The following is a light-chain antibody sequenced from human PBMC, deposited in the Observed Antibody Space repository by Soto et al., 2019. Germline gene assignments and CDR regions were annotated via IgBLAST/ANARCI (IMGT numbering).Light chain of an antibody. CDR3: QQYVSSPWA. Sequence: EVVLTQSPATLSLSPGARAPLSCRASQSVSSTYLAWYQQQPGQAPRLLMSGTSNRATGTPDRFSGSGSGTDFTLTISRLEPEDFAVYYCQQYVSSPWAFGQGTKVDIK. CDR2: GTS. CDR1: QSVSSTY. J-gene: IGKJ1*01. V-gene: IGKV3-20*01.